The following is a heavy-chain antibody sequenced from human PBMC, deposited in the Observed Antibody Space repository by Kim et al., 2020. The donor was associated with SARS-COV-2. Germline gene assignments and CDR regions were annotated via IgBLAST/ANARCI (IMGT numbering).Heavy chain of an antibody. J-gene: IGHJ5*02. CDR3: ARQGYASGRAHWFDP. V-gene: IGHV4-39*01. D-gene: IGHD6-19*01. Sequence: PSHRGRITISSDTSKNQFSLKRSSVTAADTAVFYCARQGYASGRAHWFDPWGQGTLVTVSS.